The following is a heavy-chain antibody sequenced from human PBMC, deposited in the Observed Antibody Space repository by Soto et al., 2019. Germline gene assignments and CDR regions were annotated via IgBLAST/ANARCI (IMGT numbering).Heavy chain of an antibody. Sequence: TGGSLRLSCAASGFTFSNYALHWVRPAPGKGLEWVALTSYDGNNEYYTDSVKGRFTISRDNSKNTLFLQMNSPRPEDTAVYYCAKDKGVFNWATSYFDYWGQGALVTVSS. CDR2: TSYDGNNE. CDR3: AKDKGVFNWATSYFDY. V-gene: IGHV3-30*18. CDR1: GFTFSNYA. J-gene: IGHJ4*02. D-gene: IGHD1-1*01.